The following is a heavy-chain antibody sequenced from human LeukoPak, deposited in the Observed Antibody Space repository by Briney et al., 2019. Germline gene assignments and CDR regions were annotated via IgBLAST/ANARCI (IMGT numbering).Heavy chain of an antibody. V-gene: IGHV3-23*01. Sequence: GGSLRLSCVASGFSFSSYAMSWVRQAPGKGLEWVSAISGSGGSTYYADSVKGRFTIFRDNSKNTLYLQMNSLRAEDTAVYYCAKILNYYDSSGYFGPNWFDPWGQGTLVTVSS. CDR3: AKILNYYDSSGYFGPNWFDP. J-gene: IGHJ5*02. D-gene: IGHD3-22*01. CDR2: ISGSGGST. CDR1: GFSFSSYA.